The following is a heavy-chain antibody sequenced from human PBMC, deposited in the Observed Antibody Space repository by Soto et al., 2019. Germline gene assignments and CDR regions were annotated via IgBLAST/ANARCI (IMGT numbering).Heavy chain of an antibody. V-gene: IGHV3-30*18. CDR2: ISDDGSKK. J-gene: IGHJ3*02. Sequence: QVPLVESGGGVVQPGRSLRLSCAASGFTFSTYGMHWVRQAPGKGLEWVAVISDDGSKKYYADSVKGRFTISRDNSKNMVYLQMNSLRAEDTAVYYCGKDQIHAFDIWGQGTMVTVSS. CDR1: GFTFSTYG. CDR3: GKDQIHAFDI.